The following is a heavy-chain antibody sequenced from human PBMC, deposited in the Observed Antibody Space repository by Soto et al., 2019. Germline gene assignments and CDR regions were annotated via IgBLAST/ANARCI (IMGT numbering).Heavy chain of an antibody. V-gene: IGHV1-18*01. CDR2: INTETGNT. D-gene: IGHD2-8*01. CDR1: GYSVLSYG. CDR3: VRDRPNSNLDF. Sequence: QVQLVQSGAEVKKPGASVKVSCTASGYSVLSYGFSWVRQSPGQGLEWMGYINTETGNTFYAQRLQGRVTMTTNTCTKTDYMELRRLTSDDTAVYFCVRDRPNSNLDFWGQGTLITISS. J-gene: IGHJ4*02.